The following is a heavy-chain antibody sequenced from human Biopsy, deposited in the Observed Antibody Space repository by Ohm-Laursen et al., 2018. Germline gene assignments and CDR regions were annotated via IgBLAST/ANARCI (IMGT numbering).Heavy chain of an antibody. J-gene: IGHJ3*01. CDR2: ISDGGTTI. D-gene: IGHD5/OR15-5a*01. CDR3: VREMSHESTIRDSFDL. V-gene: IGHV3-48*03. Sequence: SLRLSCSASGFRFTSYGMHWVRQAPGKGLDWVSYISDGGTTIYYADSVKGRFTISRDNAKKSLYLQMNSLRAEDTAVYYCVREMSHESTIRDSFDLWGQGTMVTVSS. CDR1: GFRFTSYG.